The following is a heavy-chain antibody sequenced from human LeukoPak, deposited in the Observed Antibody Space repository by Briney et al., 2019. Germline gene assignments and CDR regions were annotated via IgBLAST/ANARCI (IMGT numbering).Heavy chain of an antibody. CDR2: ISVSNGNT. Sequence: ASVKVSCKASGYTFASYSLSWVRQAPGQGLEWIGWISVSNGNTNYAQKFQGRVTITADESTSTAYMELSSLRSEDTAVYYCARGYSNYDGFDPWGQGTLVTVSS. J-gene: IGHJ5*02. D-gene: IGHD4-11*01. CDR3: ARGYSNYDGFDP. CDR1: GYTFASYS. V-gene: IGHV1-18*01.